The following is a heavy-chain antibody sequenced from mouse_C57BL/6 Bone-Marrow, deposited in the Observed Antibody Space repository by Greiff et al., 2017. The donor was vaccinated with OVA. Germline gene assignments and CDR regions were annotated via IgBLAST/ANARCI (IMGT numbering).Heavy chain of an antibody. Sequence: VQLQQSGPELVKPGASVKISCKASGYTFTDYYMNWVKQSHGKSLEWIGDINPNNGGTSYNQKFKGKATLTVDKSSSTAYMELRSLTSEDSAVYYCARLYYYGSSPFDYWGQGTTLTVSS. J-gene: IGHJ2*01. CDR1: GYTFTDYY. CDR3: ARLYYYGSSPFDY. CDR2: INPNNGGT. V-gene: IGHV1-26*01. D-gene: IGHD1-1*01.